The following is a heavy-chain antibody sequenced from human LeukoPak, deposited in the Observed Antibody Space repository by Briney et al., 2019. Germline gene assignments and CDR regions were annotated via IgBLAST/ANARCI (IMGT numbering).Heavy chain of an antibody. V-gene: IGHV3-74*01. J-gene: IGHJ4*02. CDR3: ARDSGVVVFDY. CDR1: GFTFSSYL. Sequence: GGSLRLSCAASGFTFSSYLMHWVRQAPGKGLVWVSRINSDGSSTSYADSVKGRFTISRDNAKNTLYLQMNSLRAEDTAVYYCARDSGVVVFDYWGQGTLVTVSS. D-gene: IGHD3-22*01. CDR2: INSDGSST.